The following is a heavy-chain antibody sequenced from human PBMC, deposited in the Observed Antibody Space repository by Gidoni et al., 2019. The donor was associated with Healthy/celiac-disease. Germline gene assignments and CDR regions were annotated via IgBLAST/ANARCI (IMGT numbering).Heavy chain of an antibody. CDR1: GGSTSSVGYY. CDR2: IYYSGST. V-gene: IGHV4-31*03. D-gene: IGHD3-22*01. CDR3: ARGAPDYYDSSGYYYLCYFDY. J-gene: IGHJ4*02. Sequence: QVQLQESGPGLVKPSQTLSLTCTVSGGSTSSVGYYWSWIRQHPGKGLEWIGYIYYSGSTYYNPSLKSRVTISVDTSKNQFSLKLSSVTAADTAVYYCARGAPDYYDSSGYYYLCYFDYWGQGTLVTVSS.